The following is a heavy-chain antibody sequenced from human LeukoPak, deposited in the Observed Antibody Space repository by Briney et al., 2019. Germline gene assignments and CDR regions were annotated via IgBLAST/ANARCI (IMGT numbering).Heavy chain of an antibody. CDR2: IHYSGST. CDR1: GGSISGHY. Sequence: SETPSLTCTVSGGSISGHYWNWIRQPPGKGLEWIAYIHYSGSTNYNPSLKSRVTISVDTSKNQFSLKLSSVTAADTAVYYCARGIMITFGGVIDPWGQGTLVTVSS. J-gene: IGHJ5*02. V-gene: IGHV4-59*11. CDR3: ARGIMITFGGVIDP. D-gene: IGHD3-16*01.